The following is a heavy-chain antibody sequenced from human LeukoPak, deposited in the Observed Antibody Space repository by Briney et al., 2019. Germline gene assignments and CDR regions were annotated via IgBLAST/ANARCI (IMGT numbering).Heavy chain of an antibody. CDR3: ARGIAAAGTLFDY. CDR1: GLAVSSNY. D-gene: IGHD6-13*01. Sequence: GGSLRLPCAASGLAVSSNYMSWVRQAPGKGLEWVSVIYRDGSTYYADSVKGRFSISRDNSKNSLYLQMNSLRAEDTALYHCARGIAAAGTLFDYWGQGTLVTVSS. CDR2: IYRDGST. J-gene: IGHJ4*02. V-gene: IGHV3-53*01.